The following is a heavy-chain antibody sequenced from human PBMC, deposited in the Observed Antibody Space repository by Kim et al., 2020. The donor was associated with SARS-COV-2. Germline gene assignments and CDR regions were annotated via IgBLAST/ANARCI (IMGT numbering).Heavy chain of an antibody. J-gene: IGHJ4*02. Sequence: SETLSLTCTVSGGSISSSSYYWGWIRQPPGKGLEWIGSIYYSGSTYYNPSLKSRVTISVDTSKNQFSLKLSSVTAADTAVYYCAAERRVTGSMFYWGQGTLVTVSS. CDR1: GGSISSSSYY. CDR2: IYYSGST. D-gene: IGHD3-10*02. CDR3: AAERRVTGSMFY. V-gene: IGHV4-39*01.